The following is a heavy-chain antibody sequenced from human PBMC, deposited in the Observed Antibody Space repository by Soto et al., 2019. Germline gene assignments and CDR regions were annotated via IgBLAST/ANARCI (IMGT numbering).Heavy chain of an antibody. CDR1: GGSFSGYY. Sequence: QVQLQQWGAGLLKPSETLSLTCAVYGGSFSGYYWSWIRQPPGKGLEWIGEINHSGSTNYNPSLKRRVHISVDTPKNHFSLKLSSVTAADTAVYYCARDTKHYDSSGYYYRPGWFDPWGQGTLVTVSS. D-gene: IGHD3-22*01. CDR2: INHSGST. V-gene: IGHV4-34*01. J-gene: IGHJ5*02. CDR3: ARDTKHYDSSGYYYRPGWFDP.